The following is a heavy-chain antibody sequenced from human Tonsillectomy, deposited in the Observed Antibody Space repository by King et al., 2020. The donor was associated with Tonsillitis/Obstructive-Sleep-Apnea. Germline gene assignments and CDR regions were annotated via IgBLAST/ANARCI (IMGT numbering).Heavy chain of an antibody. CDR3: AKDDNSDSNYGGFDY. CDR1: GFTFSSYG. D-gene: IGHD4-11*01. J-gene: IGHJ4*02. Sequence: VQLVESGGGVVQPGRSLRLSCAASGFTFSSYGMHWVRQAPGKGLEWVAVISYDGSNKYYADSVKGRFTISRDNSKNTLYLQMNSLRAEDTAAYYCAKDDNSDSNYGGFDYWGQGTLVTVSS. V-gene: IGHV3-30*18. CDR2: ISYDGSNK.